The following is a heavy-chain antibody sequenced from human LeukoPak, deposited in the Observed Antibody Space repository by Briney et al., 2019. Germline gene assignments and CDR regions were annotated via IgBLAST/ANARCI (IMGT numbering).Heavy chain of an antibody. CDR3: ARVGYPTQRRVLSTVTIPTAGAFDI. V-gene: IGHV4-34*01. CDR2: INHTGST. Sequence: GSLRLSCAASGFTFSNYNMNWVRQPPGKGLEWIGEINHTGSTKYNPSLKSRVSISVDTSKNQFSLRLTSVTAADTAVYHCARVGYPTQRRVLSTVTIPTAGAFDIWGQGTLVTVSS. CDR1: GFTFSNYN. D-gene: IGHD4-17*01. J-gene: IGHJ3*02.